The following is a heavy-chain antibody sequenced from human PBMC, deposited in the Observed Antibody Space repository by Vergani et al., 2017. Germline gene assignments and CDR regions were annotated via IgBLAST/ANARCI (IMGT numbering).Heavy chain of an antibody. J-gene: IGHJ4*02. CDR1: GGPISSGGYY. Sequence: QVQLQESGPGLVKPSQTLSLTCTVSGGPISSGGYYWTWIRQHPGKGLEWIGYIYYNGNTYSNPSPKSRVTISVDTSKNQFSLNLSSVTAADTAVYYCARAGGYCSSTTCYTSIDFWGQGSLVTVSS. CDR2: IYYNGNT. V-gene: IGHV4-31*03. D-gene: IGHD2-2*02. CDR3: ARAGGYCSSTTCYTSIDF.